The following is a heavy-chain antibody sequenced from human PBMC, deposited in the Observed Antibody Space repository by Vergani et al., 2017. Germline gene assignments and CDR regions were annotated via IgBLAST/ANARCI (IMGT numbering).Heavy chain of an antibody. CDR3: ARHDSGHYDASYYGLDV. Sequence: QLQLHKSGPGLVKPSETLSLTCTLSGGSISSSSHFWGWLRQTPGKGLEWIVSLYYPGSAYSNPSLKSRVSISVDASKNQISLKLSSVTAADSAVYYCARHDSGHYDASYYGLDVWGQGTTVTVSS. CDR2: LYYPGSA. V-gene: IGHV4-39*01. J-gene: IGHJ6*02. CDR1: GGSISSSSHF. D-gene: IGHD3-16*01.